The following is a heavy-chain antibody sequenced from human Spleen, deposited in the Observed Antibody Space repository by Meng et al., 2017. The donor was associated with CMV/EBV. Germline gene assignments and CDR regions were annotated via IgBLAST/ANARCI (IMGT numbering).Heavy chain of an antibody. J-gene: IGHJ6*02. CDR3: AWFSGYSYGYGMDV. V-gene: IGHV3-53*01. CDR2: IYSGGAT. D-gene: IGHD5-18*01. CDR1: GFTVSSNY. Sequence: GESLKISCAASGFTVSSNYMSWVRQAPGKGLEWVSVIYSGGATYYADSVKGRFTISRDNSKNTLYLQMNTLRAEDTAVYYCAWFSGYSYGYGMDVWGQGTTVTVSS.